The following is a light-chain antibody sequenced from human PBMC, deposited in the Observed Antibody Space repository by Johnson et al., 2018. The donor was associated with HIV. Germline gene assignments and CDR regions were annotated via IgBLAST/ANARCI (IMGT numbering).Light chain of an antibody. J-gene: IGLJ1*01. CDR3: AAWDDSLNGLV. V-gene: IGLV1-44*01. CDR2: ENN. CDR1: SSNIGNNY. Sequence: VLTQPPSVSAAAGQNVSISCSGSSSNIGNNYVSWYHQLPGTPPKLLIYENNQRPSGVPDRFSGSKSGTSASLAISGLQSEDEADYYCAAWDDSLNGLVFGTGTKVTVL.